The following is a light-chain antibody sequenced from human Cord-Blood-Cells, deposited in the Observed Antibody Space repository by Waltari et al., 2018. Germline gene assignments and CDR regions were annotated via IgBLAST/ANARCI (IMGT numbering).Light chain of an antibody. CDR2: GAS. V-gene: IGKV3-15*01. CDR3: QQYNNWPPWT. J-gene: IGKJ1*01. CDR1: QSVSSN. Sequence: EIVMPQSPATLSVSPGERATLPCRATQSVSSNLAWDQQKPGQAPRLLIYGASTRATGIPARFSGSGAGKEFTLTISSLQSEDFAAYYCQQYNNWPPWTFGQGTKVEIK.